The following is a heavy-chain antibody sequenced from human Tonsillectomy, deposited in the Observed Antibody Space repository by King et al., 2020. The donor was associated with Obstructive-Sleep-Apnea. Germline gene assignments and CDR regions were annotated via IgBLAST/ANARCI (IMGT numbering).Heavy chain of an antibody. CDR3: AGQNLNFGGGAFDI. D-gene: IGHD3-16*01. Sequence: QLVQSGAEVKKPGESLKISCKGSGYSFTNYWIGWVRQMPGKGLEFMGIIYPRDSDARYSPSFQGQVTISADKSTRTAYLQWGSLRASDTPLFYCAGQNLNFGGGAFDIWGQGTMVIVSS. J-gene: IGHJ3*02. CDR1: GYSFTNYW. CDR2: IYPRDSDA. V-gene: IGHV5-51*01.